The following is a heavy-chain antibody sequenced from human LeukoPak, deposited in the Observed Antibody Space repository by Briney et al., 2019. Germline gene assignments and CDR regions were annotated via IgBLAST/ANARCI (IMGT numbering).Heavy chain of an antibody. CDR3: ARDQGGSSWSRGWFDP. Sequence: SQTLSLTCTVSGDSINNGHSYWSWIRQPAGEGLEWIGRISTSGYTSYNPSLKSRVSISLDKSNNQFSLNLTSVTAADTAVYYCARDQGGSSWSRGWFDPWGQGTLVTVSS. D-gene: IGHD6-13*01. CDR1: GDSINNGHSY. V-gene: IGHV4-61*02. J-gene: IGHJ5*02. CDR2: ISTSGYT.